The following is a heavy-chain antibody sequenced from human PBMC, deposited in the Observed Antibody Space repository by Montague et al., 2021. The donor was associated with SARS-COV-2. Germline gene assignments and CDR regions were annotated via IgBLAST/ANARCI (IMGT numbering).Heavy chain of an antibody. D-gene: IGHD2-2*01. CDR2: IYTSGST. Sequence: TLSLTCTVSGGSISSGSYYWSWIRQPAGKGLEWIGRIYTSGSTNYNPSLKSRVTISVDTSKNQFSLKLSSVTAADTAVYYCARARQDVVVPALGIGAYYYYYYKDVWGKGTTVTVSS. V-gene: IGHV4-61*02. J-gene: IGHJ6*03. CDR1: GGSISSGSYY. CDR3: ARARQDVVVPALGIGAYYYYYYKDV.